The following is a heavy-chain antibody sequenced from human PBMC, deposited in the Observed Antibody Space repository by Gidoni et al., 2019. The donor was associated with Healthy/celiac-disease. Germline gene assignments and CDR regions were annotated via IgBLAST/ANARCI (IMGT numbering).Heavy chain of an antibody. CDR2: INWNGGST. CDR1: GFTFDDYG. CDR3: ARVKDGSRFDY. J-gene: IGHJ4*02. D-gene: IGHD3-10*01. Sequence: EVQLVESGGGVVRPGGPLILSCSVPGFTFDDYGMSWVRQAPGKGLEWVSGINWNGGSTGYADSVKGRFTISRDNAKNSLDLQMNSLRAEDTALYHCARVKDGSRFDYWGQGTLVTVSS. V-gene: IGHV3-20*01.